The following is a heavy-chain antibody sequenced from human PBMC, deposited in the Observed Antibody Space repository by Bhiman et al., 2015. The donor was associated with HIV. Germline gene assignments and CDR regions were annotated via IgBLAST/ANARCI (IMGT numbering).Heavy chain of an antibody. V-gene: IGHV3-33*06. D-gene: IGHD3-16*02. J-gene: IGHJ4*02. CDR2: IWFDGSNK. CDR3: AKGHYVWGSYRSLDY. CDR1: GFTFSSYG. Sequence: VQLVESGGGLVQSGGSLRLSCAASGFTFSSYGMHWVRQAPGKGLEWVAVIWFDGSNKYYADSVKGRFTISRDNSKNTLYLQMNSLRAEDTAVYYCAKGHYVWGSYRSLDYWGQGTLVTVSS.